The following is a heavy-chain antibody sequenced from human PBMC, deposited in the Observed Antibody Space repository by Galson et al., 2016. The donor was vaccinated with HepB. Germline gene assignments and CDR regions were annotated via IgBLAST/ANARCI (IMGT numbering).Heavy chain of an antibody. V-gene: IGHV3-23*01. J-gene: IGHJ4*02. CDR1: GFTFSSSS. CDR3: ATGGDYDI. Sequence: LRLSCAASGFTFSSSSMSWVRQAPGKGLEWVSAIDGHDDSTYYADSVRGRFTISRDNSKNTLYLQRNSLRAEDTAVYYCATGGDYDIWGQGTLVTVSS. D-gene: IGHD4-17*01. CDR2: IDGHDDST.